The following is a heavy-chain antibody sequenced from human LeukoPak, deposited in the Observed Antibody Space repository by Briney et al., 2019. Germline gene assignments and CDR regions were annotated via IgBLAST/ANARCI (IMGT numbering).Heavy chain of an antibody. Sequence: ASVKVSCKASGYTLTSYYMHWVRQAPGQGLEWMGIINPSGGSTSYAQKFQGRVTMTRDTSTSTVYMELSSLRSEDTAVYYCAREQTSDTNGFREAATDYWGQGTLVTVSS. D-gene: IGHD2-8*01. CDR1: GYTLTSYY. V-gene: IGHV1-46*01. CDR2: INPSGGST. J-gene: IGHJ4*02. CDR3: AREQTSDTNGFREAATDY.